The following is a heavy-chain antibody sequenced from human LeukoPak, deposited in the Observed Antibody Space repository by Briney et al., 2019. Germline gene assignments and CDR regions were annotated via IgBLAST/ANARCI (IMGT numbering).Heavy chain of an antibody. CDR3: LGGEWFGTFDI. Sequence: GGSLRLSCAASGFTVSSNYMSWVRQAPGKGLEWVSAIYSGGSTYYADSVKGRFTISRDNSKNTLYLQMNSLRAEDTAVYYCLGGEWFGTFDIWGQGTMVTVSS. V-gene: IGHV3-53*01. J-gene: IGHJ3*02. D-gene: IGHD3-3*01. CDR2: IYSGGST. CDR1: GFTVSSNY.